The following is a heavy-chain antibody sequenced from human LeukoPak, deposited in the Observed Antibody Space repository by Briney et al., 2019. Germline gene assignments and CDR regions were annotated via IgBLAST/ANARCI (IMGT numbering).Heavy chain of an antibody. J-gene: IGHJ2*01. CDR3: AREHGDSNWYFDL. CDR2: IYHSGST. V-gene: IGHV4-30-2*01. D-gene: IGHD4-17*01. Sequence: SETLSLTCTVSGGSISSGGYYWSWIRQPPGKGLEWIGYIYHSGSTYYNPSLKSRVTISVDRSKNQFSLKLSSVTAADTAVYYCAREHGDSNWYFDLWGRGTLVTVSS. CDR1: GGSISSGGYY.